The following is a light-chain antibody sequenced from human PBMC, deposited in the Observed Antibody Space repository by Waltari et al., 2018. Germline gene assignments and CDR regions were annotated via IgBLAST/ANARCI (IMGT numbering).Light chain of an antibody. CDR1: QNISIF. Sequence: IQMTQSPSPLSASVRDRVTITCRASQNISIFLNWYQQKPGKAPNLLIYAASTLQSGVPSRFSGSGSGTDFTLTISSLQPEDFATYYCHQSYSTPLTFGGGTKVEIK. CDR3: HQSYSTPLT. CDR2: AAS. V-gene: IGKV1-39*01. J-gene: IGKJ4*01.